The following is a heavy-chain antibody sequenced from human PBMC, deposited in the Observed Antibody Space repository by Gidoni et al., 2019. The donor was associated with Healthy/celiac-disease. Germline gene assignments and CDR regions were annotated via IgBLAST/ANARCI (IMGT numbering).Heavy chain of an antibody. CDR3: TTPLRIYCSSTWCAFDI. V-gene: IGHV3-15*01. D-gene: IGHD2-2*01. CDR1: GFTFSNAW. CDR2: IKSKTDGGTT. Sequence: EVQLVESGGGLVKPGGSLRLSCAASGFTFSNAWMSWVRQAPGKGLEGVGRIKSKTDGGTTDYAAPVKGRFTISRDDSKNTLYLQMNSLKTEDTAVYYCTTPLRIYCSSTWCAFDIWGQGTMVTVSS. J-gene: IGHJ3*02.